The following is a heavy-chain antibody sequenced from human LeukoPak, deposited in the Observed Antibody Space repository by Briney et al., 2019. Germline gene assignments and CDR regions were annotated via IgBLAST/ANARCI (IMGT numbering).Heavy chain of an antibody. Sequence: SETLSLTCTVSGYFISSGYYWGWIQQPPGKGLEWIGSIYHSGSTYYNPSLKSRVTISVDTSKNQFSLKLSSVTAADTAVYYCARSSRDTPYFDYWGQGTLVTVSS. J-gene: IGHJ4*02. CDR3: ARSSRDTPYFDY. D-gene: IGHD5-18*01. CDR2: IYHSGST. V-gene: IGHV4-38-2*02. CDR1: GYFISSGYY.